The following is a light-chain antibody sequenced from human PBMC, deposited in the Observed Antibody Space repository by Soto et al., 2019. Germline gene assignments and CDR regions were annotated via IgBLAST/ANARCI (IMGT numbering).Light chain of an antibody. V-gene: IGLV2-23*01. CDR1: SSDVGSYKF. CDR2: EGS. CDR3: CSYAGSSTLV. J-gene: IGLJ2*01. Sequence: QSALTQPASVSGSPGQSITISCTGTSSDVGSYKFVSWYQQHPGKAPKLMIYEGSKRPSGVSNRFSGSKSGNTASLTISGLQAEDEVDYHCCSYAGSSTLVFGGGTKLTVL.